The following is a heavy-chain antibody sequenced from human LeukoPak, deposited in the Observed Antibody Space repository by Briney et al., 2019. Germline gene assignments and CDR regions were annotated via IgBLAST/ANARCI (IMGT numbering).Heavy chain of an antibody. CDR1: GFTFSSYG. Sequence: GGSLRLSCAASGFTFSSYGMHWVRQAPGKGLEWVAVISYDGSNKYYADSVKGRLTISRDNSKNTLYLQMNSLGAEDTAVYYCAKDIGYYGSGSYYGPYNWFDPWGQGTLVTVSS. D-gene: IGHD3-10*01. CDR3: AKDIGYYGSGSYYGPYNWFDP. J-gene: IGHJ5*02. V-gene: IGHV3-30*18. CDR2: ISYDGSNK.